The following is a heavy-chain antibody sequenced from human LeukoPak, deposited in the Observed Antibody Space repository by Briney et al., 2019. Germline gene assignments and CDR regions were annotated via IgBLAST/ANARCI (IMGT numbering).Heavy chain of an antibody. Sequence: SVKVSCKASGGTFSSYAISWVRQAPGQGLEWMGRIIPVFGTANYAQKFQGRVTITTDESTSTAYMELSSLRSEDTAVYYCARDRRGTIFGVVTERPYYYYYYYMDVWGKGTTVTVSS. D-gene: IGHD3-3*01. CDR3: ARDRRGTIFGVVTERPYYYYYYYMDV. V-gene: IGHV1-69*05. CDR2: IIPVFGTA. CDR1: GGTFSSYA. J-gene: IGHJ6*03.